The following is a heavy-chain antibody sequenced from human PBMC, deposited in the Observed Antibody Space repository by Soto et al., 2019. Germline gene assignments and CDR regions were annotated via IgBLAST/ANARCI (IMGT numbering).Heavy chain of an antibody. D-gene: IGHD3-3*01. CDR1: GGSISSSSYY. V-gene: IGHV4-39*01. J-gene: IGHJ6*03. CDR2: IYYSGST. Sequence: SETLSLTCTVSGGSISSSSYYWGWIRQPPGKGLEWIGSIYYSGSTYYNPSLKSRVTISVDTSKNQFSLKLSSVTAADTAVYYCATVYDFWSGYWTNMDVWGKGTTVTVSS. CDR3: ATVYDFWSGYWTNMDV.